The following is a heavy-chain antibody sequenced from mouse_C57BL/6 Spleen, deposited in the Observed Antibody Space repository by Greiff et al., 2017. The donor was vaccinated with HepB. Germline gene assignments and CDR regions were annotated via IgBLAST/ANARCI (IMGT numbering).Heavy chain of an antibody. CDR3: ARSDTTVVADYYFDY. J-gene: IGHJ2*01. V-gene: IGHV1-53*01. CDR1: GYTFTSYW. Sequence: QVQLQQPGTELVKPGASVKLSCKASGYTFTSYWMHWVKQRPGQGLEWIGNINPSNGGTNYNEKFKSKATLTVDNSSSTAYMQLSSLTSEDSAVYYCARSDTTVVADYYFDYWGQGTTLTVSS. CDR2: INPSNGGT. D-gene: IGHD1-1*01.